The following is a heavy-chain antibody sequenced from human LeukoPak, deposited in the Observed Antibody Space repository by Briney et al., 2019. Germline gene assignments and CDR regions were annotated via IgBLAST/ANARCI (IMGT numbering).Heavy chain of an antibody. CDR2: IYHSGST. CDR3: ARGCSGGSCFDY. V-gene: IGHV4-30-2*01. CDR1: GGSISSGGYS. D-gene: IGHD2-15*01. J-gene: IGHJ4*02. Sequence: SETLSLTCAVSGGSISSGGYSWSWIRQPPGKGLEWIGYIYHSGSTYYNPSLKSRVTISVDRSKNQFSLKLSSVTAADTAVYYCARGCSGGSCFDYWGQGTLVTVSS.